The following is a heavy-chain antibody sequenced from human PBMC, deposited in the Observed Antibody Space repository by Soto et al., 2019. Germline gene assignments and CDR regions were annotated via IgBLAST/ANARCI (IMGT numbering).Heavy chain of an antibody. CDR1: GGSFSGYY. CDR3: ARGQRGSGSDYSGLDY. V-gene: IGHV4-34*01. D-gene: IGHD3-10*01. Sequence: QVQLQQWGAGLLKPSETLSLTCAVYGGSFSGYYWSWIRQPPGKGLEWIGEINHSGSTNYNPSLSSRVTISVDTSKHQFSLKLSSVTAADTAVYYCARGQRGSGSDYSGLDYWGQGTLVTVSS. CDR2: INHSGST. J-gene: IGHJ4*02.